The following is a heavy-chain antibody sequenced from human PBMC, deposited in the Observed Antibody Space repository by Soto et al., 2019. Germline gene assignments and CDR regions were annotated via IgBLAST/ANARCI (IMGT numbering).Heavy chain of an antibody. V-gene: IGHV3-23*01. D-gene: IGHD1-26*01. J-gene: IGHJ6*02. CDR2: TSRSDGST. CDR1: TFNFGDYA. CDR3: ARICGTCDYGMDV. Sequence: EVPLLESGGGLVQPGGSLRLSCTASTFNFGDYAMSWVRQAPGKGLEWLATTSRSDGSTYYAESLEGRFSISKDNSKNTLSLQMNSLRGEDTAIYYGARICGTCDYGMDVWGQGTTVTVSS.